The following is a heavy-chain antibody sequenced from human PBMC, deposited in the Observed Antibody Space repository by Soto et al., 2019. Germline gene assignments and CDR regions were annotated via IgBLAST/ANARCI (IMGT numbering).Heavy chain of an antibody. D-gene: IGHD4-17*01. Sequence: QVQLQESGPGLVKPSQTLSLTCTVSYGSISSGDFYWSWIRQPPGKGLEWIGYIFYSESTYYTPSLASRVSISLATSKNQFSLKLTSVTAADTAVYYCARGTRDYYCDNWGQGTLVTVSS. V-gene: IGHV4-30-4*01. CDR2: IFYSEST. CDR3: ARGTRDYYCDN. CDR1: YGSISSGDFY. J-gene: IGHJ4*02.